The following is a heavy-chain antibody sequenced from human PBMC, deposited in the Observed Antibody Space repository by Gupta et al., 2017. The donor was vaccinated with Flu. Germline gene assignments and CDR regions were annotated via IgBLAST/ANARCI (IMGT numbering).Heavy chain of an antibody. Sequence: QVHLQESGPGLVKPSQTLSLTCTVSGASISDGRFYWTWIRQRPGKGLEWIGYIFYNGDTDYNPSLKTRVTISVDTSKDQFSRRLSSVIAADTAVYFCARDFGRYGVDYWGQGTLVTVSS. CDR3: ARDFGRYGVDY. D-gene: IGHD4-17*01. V-gene: IGHV4-31*03. J-gene: IGHJ4*02. CDR1: GASISDGRFY. CDR2: IFYNGDT.